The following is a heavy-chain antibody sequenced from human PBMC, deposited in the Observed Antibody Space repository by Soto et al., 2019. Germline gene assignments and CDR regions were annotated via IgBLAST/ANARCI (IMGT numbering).Heavy chain of an antibody. J-gene: IGHJ5*02. Sequence: QVQLVQSGAEVKKPGASVKVSCKASGYTFTAYYMHWLRQAPGQGLEWMGWINPNSGGTNYAQRFQGRVTVTNDTAISTTYRELSSLGSDDTAVSYCARGDFDRSGNYNAGWFAPWGQGTLVTVSS. CDR1: GYTFTAYY. CDR3: ARGDFDRSGNYNAGWFAP. V-gene: IGHV1-2*02. CDR2: INPNSGGT. D-gene: IGHD3-22*01.